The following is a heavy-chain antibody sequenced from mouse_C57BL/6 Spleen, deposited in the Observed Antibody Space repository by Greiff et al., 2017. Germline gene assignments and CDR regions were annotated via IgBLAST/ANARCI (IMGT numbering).Heavy chain of an antibody. J-gene: IGHJ4*01. CDR2: ISSGGSYT. D-gene: IGHD1-1*01. Sequence: EVHLVESGGDLVKPGGSLKLSCAASGFTFSSYGMSWVRQTPDKRLEWVATISSGGSYTYYPDSVKGRFTISRDNAKNTLYLQMSSLKSEDTAMYYCARYYGVSYAMDYWGQGTSLTVSS. CDR1: GFTFSSYG. CDR3: ARYYGVSYAMDY. V-gene: IGHV5-6*01.